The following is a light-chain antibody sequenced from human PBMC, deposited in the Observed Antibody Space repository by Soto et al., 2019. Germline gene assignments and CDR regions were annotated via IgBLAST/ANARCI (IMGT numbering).Light chain of an antibody. CDR3: QQYGSSGT. V-gene: IGKV3-20*01. Sequence: EIVLTQSPGTLSLSPGERATLSCRASQSVSSNKLAWYQQKPGQAPRLLIYAASSRATGIPDRFSGSGSGTDFTLTISRLEPEDFAVYYCQQYGSSGTFGQGTKVDI. J-gene: IGKJ1*01. CDR2: AAS. CDR1: QSVSSNK.